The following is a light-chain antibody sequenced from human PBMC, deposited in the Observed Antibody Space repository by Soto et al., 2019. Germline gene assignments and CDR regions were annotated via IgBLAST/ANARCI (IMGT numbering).Light chain of an antibody. CDR2: GVT. V-gene: IGLV2-14*03. J-gene: IGLJ1*01. CDR3: RPFTSNRIYV. CDR1: HNDIGTYDY. Sequence: QSALTQPTSVSGSPGQSITISCTGNHNDIGTYDYVSWYQQHPGRAPRLLIHGVTTRPSGISGRFSASKSGLTASLTISGLQPEDEADYYCRPFTSNRIYVFGPGTKVTV.